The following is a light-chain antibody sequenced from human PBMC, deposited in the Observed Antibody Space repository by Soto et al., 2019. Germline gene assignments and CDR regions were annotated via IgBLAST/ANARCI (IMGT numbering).Light chain of an antibody. J-gene: IGKJ1*01. CDR2: GAS. V-gene: IGKV3-20*01. Sequence: TVLTQSAGAVSLSQGERATLSCRAIQSVRSSYLAWYQQKPGQAPRLLIYGASSRATDIPDRFSGSGSGTDFTLTISRLEPEDFAVYYCQQYDNSPPWTFGQGTKVDIK. CDR1: QSVRSSY. CDR3: QQYDNSPPWT.